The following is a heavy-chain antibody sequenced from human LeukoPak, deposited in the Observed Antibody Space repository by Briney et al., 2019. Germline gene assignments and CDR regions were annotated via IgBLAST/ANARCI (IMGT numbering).Heavy chain of an antibody. CDR2: ISYDGSNK. D-gene: IGHD5-18*01. CDR1: GFTFSSYG. V-gene: IGHV3-30*18. J-gene: IGHJ6*02. Sequence: PGRSLRLSCAASGFTFSSYGMHWVRQAPGKGLEWVAVISYDGSNKYYADSVKGRFTISRDNSKNTLYLQMNSLRAEDTAVYYCAKGGLPDTAMVTNPANYYYYYGRDVGAKGPRVTVS. CDR3: AKGGLPDTAMVTNPANYYYYYGRDV.